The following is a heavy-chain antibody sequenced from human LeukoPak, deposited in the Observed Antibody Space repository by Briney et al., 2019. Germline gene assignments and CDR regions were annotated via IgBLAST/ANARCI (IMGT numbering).Heavy chain of an antibody. CDR1: GGTFSSYA. Sequence: GASVKVSCKASGGTFSSYAISWVRQAPGQGLEWMGGIIPIFGTANYAQKFQGRVTITADKSTSTAYMELSSLRSEDTAVYYCARVVVGYFDWLLYPPYNWFDPWGQGTLVTVSS. CDR3: ARVVVGYFDWLLYPPYNWFDP. D-gene: IGHD3-9*01. CDR2: IIPIFGTA. J-gene: IGHJ5*02. V-gene: IGHV1-69*06.